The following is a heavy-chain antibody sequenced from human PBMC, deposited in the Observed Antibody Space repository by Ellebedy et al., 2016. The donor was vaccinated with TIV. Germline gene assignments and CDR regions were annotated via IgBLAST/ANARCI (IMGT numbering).Heavy chain of an antibody. D-gene: IGHD2-15*01. Sequence: MPSETLSLTCTVSGGSISSGDYYWSWIRQHPGKGLEWIGYIYYSGSTYYNPSLKSRLTISVDTSKNQFSLKLSSVTAADTAVYYCARDPYCSGGSCWPVWGQGTLVTVSS. J-gene: IGHJ4*02. CDR3: ARDPYCSGGSCWPV. V-gene: IGHV4-30-4*01. CDR1: GGSISSGDYY. CDR2: IYYSGST.